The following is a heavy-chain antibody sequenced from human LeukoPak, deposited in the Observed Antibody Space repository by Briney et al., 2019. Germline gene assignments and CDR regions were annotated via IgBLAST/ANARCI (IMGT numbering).Heavy chain of an antibody. CDR2: IYYDGST. D-gene: IGHD3-3*01. CDR3: ARHSGRSGYSLDYFDY. J-gene: IGHJ4*02. V-gene: IGHV4-39*01. Sequence: SETLSLTCTVSGGSISSSLYYWGWIRQPPGKGLEWIGNIYYDGSTYYNPSLKSRITVSVDTSKSQFSLKVRSVTAADTAVYYCARHSGRSGYSLDYFDYWGQGTLVTVSS. CDR1: GGSISSSLYY.